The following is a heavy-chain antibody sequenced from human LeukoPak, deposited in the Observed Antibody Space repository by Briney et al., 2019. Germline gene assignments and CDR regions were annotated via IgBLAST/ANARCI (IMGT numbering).Heavy chain of an antibody. J-gene: IGHJ4*02. CDR1: GYTFTSYG. Sequence: ASVKVSCKASGYTFTSYGISWVRQAPGQGLEWMGWISAYNGNTNYAQKLQGRVTMTTDTSTSTAYMELRSLRSDDTAVYYCARDVRGALRFPPPFDYWGQGTLVTVSS. D-gene: IGHD3-10*02. V-gene: IGHV1-18*01. CDR3: ARDVRGALRFPPPFDY. CDR2: ISAYNGNT.